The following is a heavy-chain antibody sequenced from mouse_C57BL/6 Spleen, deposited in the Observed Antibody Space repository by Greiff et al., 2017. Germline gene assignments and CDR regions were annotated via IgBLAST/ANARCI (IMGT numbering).Heavy chain of an antibody. CDR2: LWSGGST. CDR3: ARKYYGRWYFDV. CDR1: GFSLTSYG. V-gene: IGHV2-2*01. D-gene: IGHD1-1*01. J-gene: IGHJ1*03. Sequence: QVQLKASGPGLVQPSQSLSITCTVSGFSLTSYGVHWVRQSPGRGLEWLGVLWSGGSTDYNAAFISRLSISKDNSKSQVFFKMNSLQADDTAIYYCARKYYGRWYFDVWGTGTTVTVSS.